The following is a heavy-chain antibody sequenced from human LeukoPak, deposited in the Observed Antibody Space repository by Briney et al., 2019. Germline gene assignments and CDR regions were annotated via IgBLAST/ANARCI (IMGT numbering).Heavy chain of an antibody. D-gene: IGHD3-3*01. Sequence: SETLSLTCAVYGGSFSGYYWSWIRQPPGKGLEWIGEINHSGSTNYNPSLKSRVTISVDTSKNQFSLKLSSVTAADTAVYYCARGSITIFGVAIDYYYYYMDVWGKGTTVTVSS. CDR2: INHSGST. CDR3: ARGSITIFGVAIDYYYYYMDV. CDR1: GGSFSGYY. J-gene: IGHJ6*03. V-gene: IGHV4-34*01.